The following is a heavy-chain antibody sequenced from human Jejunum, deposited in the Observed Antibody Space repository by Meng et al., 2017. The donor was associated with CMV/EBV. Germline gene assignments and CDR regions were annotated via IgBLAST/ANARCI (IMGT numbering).Heavy chain of an antibody. CDR1: GFTFSSHT. V-gene: IGHV3-23*01. CDR3: ANLTDS. J-gene: IGHJ4*02. Sequence: GFLRLSCSASGFTFSSHTMSWVRQASGKGLEWVSSITGSGTSTYYADSVKGRFTVSRDSSKNSLYLQMNSLRAEDTAVYYCANLTDSWGQGALVTVSS. CDR2: ITGSGTST.